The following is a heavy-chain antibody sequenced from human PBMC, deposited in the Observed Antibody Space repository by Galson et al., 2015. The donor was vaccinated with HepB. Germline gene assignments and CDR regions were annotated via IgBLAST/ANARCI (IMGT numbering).Heavy chain of an antibody. CDR2: ISWNSGSI. D-gene: IGHD1-26*01. CDR3: AKELWGGTHYYYGMDV. J-gene: IGHJ6*02. CDR1: GFTFDDYA. V-gene: IGHV3-9*01. Sequence: SLRLSCAASGFTFDDYAMHWVRQAPGKGLEWVSGISWNSGSIGYADSVKGRFTISRDNAKNSLYLQMNSLRAEDTALYYCAKELWGGTHYYYGMDVWGQGTTVTVSS.